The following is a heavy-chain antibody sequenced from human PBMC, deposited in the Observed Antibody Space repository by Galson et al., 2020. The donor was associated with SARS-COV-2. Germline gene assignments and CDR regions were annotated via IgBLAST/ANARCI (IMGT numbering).Heavy chain of an antibody. J-gene: IGHJ4*02. CDR1: GFTFTSYW. Sequence: GESLKISCAVSGFTFTSYWMHWVRQAPGKGLVWVSRINTDGSTTNYADSVKGRFTVSRDNTQNTLYLQMNSVSAEDTAVYFCARLMTTPLYDDSWGLGTLVTVSS. V-gene: IGHV3-74*01. D-gene: IGHD1-1*01. CDR3: ARLMTTPLYDDS. CDR2: INTDGSTT.